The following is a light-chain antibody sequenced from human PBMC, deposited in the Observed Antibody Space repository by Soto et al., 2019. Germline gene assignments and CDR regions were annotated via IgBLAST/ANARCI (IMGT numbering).Light chain of an antibody. J-gene: IGLJ1*01. CDR3: SSYTTSSTRV. CDR1: SSDVGAYDY. CDR2: EVS. Sequence: QSVLAQPASVSGSPGQSITISCTGTSSDVGAYDYVSWYQQHPDKAPKLMIYEVSYRPSGVSNRFSGSKSVNTATLTISGLQAEDEADYYCSSYTTSSTRVFGTGTKVT. V-gene: IGLV2-14*03.